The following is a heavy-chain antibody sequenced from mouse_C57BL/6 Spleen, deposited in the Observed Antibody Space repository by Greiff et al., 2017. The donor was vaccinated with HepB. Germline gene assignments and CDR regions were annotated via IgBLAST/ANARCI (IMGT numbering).Heavy chain of an antibody. J-gene: IGHJ2*01. D-gene: IGHD1-1*01. CDR1: GFTFSNYW. CDR2: IRLKSDNYAT. Sequence: EVHLVESGGGLVQPGGSMKLSCVASGFTFSNYWMNWVRQSPEKGLEWVAQIRLKSDNYATHYAESVKGRFTISRDDSKSSVYLQMNNLRAEEIGIYYCTGESVYYGSFYFDYGGQGTPRTVSS. CDR3: TGESVYYGSFYFDY. V-gene: IGHV6-3*01.